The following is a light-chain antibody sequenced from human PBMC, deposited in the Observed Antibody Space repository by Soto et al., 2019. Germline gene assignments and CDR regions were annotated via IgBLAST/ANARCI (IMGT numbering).Light chain of an antibody. CDR1: RSVRSY. Sequence: EIVLTQSPATLSLSPGERATISCRASRSVRSYLAWYQQKPGQAPRLLIYDASNRAAGIPARFSGSGSETDFTLTISNLEPEDFAVYYCQQRYEWPPITFGQGTRLEIK. V-gene: IGKV3-11*01. CDR2: DAS. CDR3: QQRYEWPPIT. J-gene: IGKJ5*01.